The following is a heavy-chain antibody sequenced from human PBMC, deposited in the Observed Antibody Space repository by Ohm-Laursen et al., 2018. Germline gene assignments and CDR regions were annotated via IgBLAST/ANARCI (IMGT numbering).Heavy chain of an antibody. CDR1: GYTFTSYD. Sequence: GASVKVSCNASGYTFTSYDINWVRQATGQGLEWMGWINPNSGGTKYAQKFQGRVTMTRDTSINTAYMELSRLRSDDTAVYYCSRTGMDVWGQGTTVTVSS. V-gene: IGHV1-2*02. CDR2: INPNSGGT. CDR3: SRTGMDV. J-gene: IGHJ6*02.